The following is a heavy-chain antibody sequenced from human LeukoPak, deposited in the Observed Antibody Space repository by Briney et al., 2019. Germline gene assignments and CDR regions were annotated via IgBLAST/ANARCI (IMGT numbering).Heavy chain of an antibody. V-gene: IGHV4-59*01. D-gene: IGHD1-26*01. J-gene: IGHJ3*02. CDR2: IYYSGST. CDR3: ARDGLGSAFDI. Sequence: SETLSLTCTVSGGSISSYYWSWIRQPPGKGLGWIGYIYYSGSTNYNPSLKSRVTISVDTSKNQFSLKLSSVTAAGTAVYYCARDGLGSAFDIWGQGTMVTVSS. CDR1: GGSISSYY.